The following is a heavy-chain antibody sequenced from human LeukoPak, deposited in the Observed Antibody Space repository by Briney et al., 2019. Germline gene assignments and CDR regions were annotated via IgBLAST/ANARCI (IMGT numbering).Heavy chain of an antibody. V-gene: IGHV4-4*09. D-gene: IGHD1-1*01. Sequence: PSETLSLTCTISRGSISTYYWSWIRQPPGKGLEWIGYISTGGSTNYNPSLKSRVTISVDTSKNQFSLNLSSVTAADTAVYYCARRRTTGTTGYFDYWGQGTLVTASS. CDR3: ARRRTTGTTGYFDY. CDR2: ISTGGST. J-gene: IGHJ4*02. CDR1: RGSISTYY.